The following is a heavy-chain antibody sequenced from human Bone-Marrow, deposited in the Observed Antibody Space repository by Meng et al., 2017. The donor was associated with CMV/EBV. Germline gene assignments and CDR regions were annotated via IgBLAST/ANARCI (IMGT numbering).Heavy chain of an antibody. CDR1: GDSVSSNSAA. D-gene: IGHD1-26*01. J-gene: IGHJ4*02. CDR3: AKSLHSGSDSGFDH. V-gene: IGHV6-1*01. CDR2: TYYRSKWYS. Sequence: SQTLSLTCAISGDSVSSNSAAWNWIRQSPSRGLEWLGRTYYRSKWYSDYAVSVKSRITINPDTSKNQFSLQLNSVTPEDTAVYYCAKSLHSGSDSGFDHWGQGTLVTVSS.